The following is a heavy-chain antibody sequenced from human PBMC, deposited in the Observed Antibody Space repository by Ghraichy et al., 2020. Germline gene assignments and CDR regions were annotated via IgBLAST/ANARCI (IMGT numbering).Heavy chain of an antibody. CDR3: ARVWAFGAVAGSHIGY. J-gene: IGHJ4*02. CDR1: GFTFSSYS. Sequence: GGSLRLSCAASGFTFSSYSMNWVRQAPGKGLEWVSSISSSSSYIYYADSVKGRFTISRDNAKNSLYLQMNSLRAEDTAVYYCARVWAFGAVAGSHIGYWGQGTLVTVSS. V-gene: IGHV3-21*01. CDR2: ISSSSSYI. D-gene: IGHD6-19*01.